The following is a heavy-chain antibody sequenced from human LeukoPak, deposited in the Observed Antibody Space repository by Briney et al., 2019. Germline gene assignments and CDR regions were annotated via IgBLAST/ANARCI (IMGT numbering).Heavy chain of an antibody. J-gene: IGHJ6*03. Sequence: SETLSLTCTVSGGSISSSSYYWTWIRQPAGKGLEWIGRIYTSGSTNYNPSLKSRVTMSVDTSKNQFSLKLSSVTAADTAVYYCAVYIRHYYYMDVWGKGTTVTVSS. CDR2: IYTSGST. CDR3: AVYIRHYYYMDV. D-gene: IGHD1-14*01. V-gene: IGHV4-61*02. CDR1: GGSISSSSYY.